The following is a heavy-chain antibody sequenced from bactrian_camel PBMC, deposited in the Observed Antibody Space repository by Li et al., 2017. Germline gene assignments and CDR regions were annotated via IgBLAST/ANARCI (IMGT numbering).Heavy chain of an antibody. D-gene: IGHD5*01. J-gene: IGHJ6*01. Sequence: QLVESGGGSVQAGGSLRLSCAASGFTFSSYLMSWVRQAPGKGLEWVSSINSDGTNTYYADSVKGRFTISRDNAKNTVYLQMNSLKPEDTTVYYCVRAASSQMGWADFGYWGQGTQVTVS. CDR3: VRAASSQMGWADFGY. V-gene: IGHV3-2*01. CDR2: INSDGTNT. CDR1: GFTFSSYL.